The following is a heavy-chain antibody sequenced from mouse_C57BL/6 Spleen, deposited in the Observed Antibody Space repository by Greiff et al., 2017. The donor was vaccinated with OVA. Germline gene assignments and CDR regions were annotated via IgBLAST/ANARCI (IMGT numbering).Heavy chain of an antibody. V-gene: IGHV1-26*01. CDR3: ARNYDYDDWFAY. J-gene: IGHJ3*01. CDR1: GYTFTDYY. CDR2: INPNNGGT. D-gene: IGHD2-4*01. Sequence: EVQLQQSGPELVKPGASVKISCKASGYTFTDYYMNWVKQSHGKSLEWIGDINPNNGGTSYNQKFKGKATLTVDKSSSTAYMELRSLTSEDSAVYYCARNYDYDDWFAYWGKGTLVTVSA.